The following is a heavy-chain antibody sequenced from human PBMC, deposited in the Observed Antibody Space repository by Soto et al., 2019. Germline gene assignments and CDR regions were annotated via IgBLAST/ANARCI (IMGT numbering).Heavy chain of an antibody. CDR1: GFTFSSYA. D-gene: IGHD6-13*01. Sequence: GGSLRLSCAASGFTFSSYAMSWVRQAPGKGLEWVSAISGSGGSTYYADSVKGRFTISRDNSKNTLYLQMNSLRAEDTAVYYCAKAGYSSSWPAPYYFDYWGQGTLVTVSS. V-gene: IGHV3-23*01. CDR2: ISGSGGST. CDR3: AKAGYSSSWPAPYYFDY. J-gene: IGHJ4*02.